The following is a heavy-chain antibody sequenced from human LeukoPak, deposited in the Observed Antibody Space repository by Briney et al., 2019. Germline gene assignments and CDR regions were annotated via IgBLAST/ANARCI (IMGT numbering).Heavy chain of an antibody. CDR3: ARGRGIPSITIFGVVPMRAFDI. CDR1: GYTFTGYY. Sequence: ASVKVSCKASGYTFTGYYMHWVRQAPGQGLEWMGWISAYNGNTNYAQKLQGRVTMTTDTSTSTAYMELRSLRSDDTAVYYCARGRGIPSITIFGVVPMRAFDIWGQGTMVTVSS. CDR2: ISAYNGNT. V-gene: IGHV1-18*04. D-gene: IGHD3-3*01. J-gene: IGHJ3*02.